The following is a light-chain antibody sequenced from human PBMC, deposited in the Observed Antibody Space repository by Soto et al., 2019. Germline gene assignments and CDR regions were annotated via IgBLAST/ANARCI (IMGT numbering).Light chain of an antibody. CDR2: AAS. V-gene: IGKV1-39*01. CDR3: QQYGSSLT. J-gene: IGKJ4*01. CDR1: QSISSY. Sequence: DIQMTQSPSSLSASVGDRVTITCRASQSISSYLNWYQQKPGKAPKLLIYAASSLQSGVPSRFSGGGSGTDFTLTISRLEPEDSAVYYCQQYGSSLTFGGGTKVDIK.